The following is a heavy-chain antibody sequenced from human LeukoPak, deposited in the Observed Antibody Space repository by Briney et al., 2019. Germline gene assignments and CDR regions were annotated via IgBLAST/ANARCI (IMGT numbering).Heavy chain of an antibody. CDR2: ISSSGRTI. CDR3: ARETSSYGYFDY. V-gene: IGHV3-48*03. Sequence: GGSLRLSCAASGFTFNSYEMNWVRQAPGKGLEWVSYISSSGRTIYYADSVKGRFTISRDNVKNSLYLQMNSLRAEDTALYYCARETSSYGYFDYWGQGTLVTVSS. D-gene: IGHD5-18*01. J-gene: IGHJ4*02. CDR1: GFTFNSYE.